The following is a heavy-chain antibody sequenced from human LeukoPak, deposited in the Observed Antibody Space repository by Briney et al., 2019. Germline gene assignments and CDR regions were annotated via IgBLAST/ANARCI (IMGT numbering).Heavy chain of an antibody. CDR2: IQYDGSNK. Sequence: GSLRLSCAASGFTFSSYGMHWVRQAPGKGLEWVAFIQYDGSNKYYADSVKGRFTISRDNSKNTLYLQMNSLRAEDTAVYYCAKEGLSTFDYWGQGTLVTVSS. CDR1: GFTFSSYG. D-gene: IGHD3-16*02. CDR3: AKEGLSTFDY. V-gene: IGHV3-30*02. J-gene: IGHJ4*02.